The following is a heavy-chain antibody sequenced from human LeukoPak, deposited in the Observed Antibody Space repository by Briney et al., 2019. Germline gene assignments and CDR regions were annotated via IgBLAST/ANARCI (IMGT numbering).Heavy chain of an antibody. J-gene: IGHJ3*02. CDR2: IKQDGSEK. CDR3: AKLPDIVVVPAAIRVAFDI. V-gene: IGHV3-7*03. D-gene: IGHD2-2*02. CDR1: GFIFNNYW. Sequence: GGSLRLSCAASGFIFNNYWISWVRQAPGEGLEWVANIKQDGSEKYYVDSVKGRFTISRDNAKNSLYLQMNSLRAEDTAVYYCAKLPDIVVVPAAIRVAFDIWGQGTMVTVSS.